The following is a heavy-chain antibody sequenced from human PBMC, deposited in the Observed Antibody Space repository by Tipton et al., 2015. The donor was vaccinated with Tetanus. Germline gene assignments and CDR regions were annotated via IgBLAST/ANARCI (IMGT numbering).Heavy chain of an antibody. Sequence: SLRLSCAASGFRFSYSGMHWVRQAPGKGLEWVAVIAFDGKNERYADSVKGRFIISRDNSKNTLYLQMNSLRPEDTAVHYCAKELQRARIRFFDSWGQGTQVTASS. J-gene: IGHJ4*02. V-gene: IGHV3-30*18. CDR1: GFRFSYSG. D-gene: IGHD2-15*01. CDR3: AKELQRARIRFFDS. CDR2: IAFDGKNE.